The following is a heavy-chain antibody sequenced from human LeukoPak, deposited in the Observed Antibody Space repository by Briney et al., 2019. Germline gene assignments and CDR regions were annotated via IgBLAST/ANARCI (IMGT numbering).Heavy chain of an antibody. D-gene: IGHD2-2*01. CDR1: GGSFSGFY. J-gene: IGHJ5*02. CDR3: ARVVVPAAPQLMP. CDR2: LNHSGST. V-gene: IGHV4-34*01. Sequence: PSETLSLTCAVYGGSFSGFYWSWLPQRPGKGLVWLGELNHSGSTNYNPSLKSRVTISVDTAKNQFSLKLSSVTAADKAVYYCARVVVPAAPQLMPWGQGTLVTVSS.